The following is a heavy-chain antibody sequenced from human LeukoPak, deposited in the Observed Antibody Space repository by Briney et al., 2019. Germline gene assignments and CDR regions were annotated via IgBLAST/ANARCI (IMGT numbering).Heavy chain of an antibody. J-gene: IGHJ4*02. CDR2: INWNGGST. CDR1: GFTFSSYA. Sequence: PGGSLRLSCAASGFTFSSYAMSWVRQAPGKGLEWVSGINWNGGSTGYADSVKGRFTISRDNAKNSLYLQMNSLRAEDTALYYCARGYGDYDFFFNYWGQGTLVTVSS. CDR3: ARGYGDYDFFFNY. V-gene: IGHV3-20*04. D-gene: IGHD4-17*01.